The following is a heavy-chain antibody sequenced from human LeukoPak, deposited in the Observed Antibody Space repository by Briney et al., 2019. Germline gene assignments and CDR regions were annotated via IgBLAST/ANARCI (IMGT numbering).Heavy chain of an antibody. V-gene: IGHV3-30*02. CDR2: IWYDGSNK. CDR1: GFSFSAYG. CDR3: AKDASGYCVNGVCFPLDY. Sequence: GGSLRLSCAASGFSFSAYGMHWVRQAPGKGLEWVAYIWYDGSNKEYANFVKGRFTISRDTSKSTVNLQMNSLRVEDTAVYYCAKDASGYCVNGVCFPLDYWGQGTLVTVSS. D-gene: IGHD2-8*01. J-gene: IGHJ4*02.